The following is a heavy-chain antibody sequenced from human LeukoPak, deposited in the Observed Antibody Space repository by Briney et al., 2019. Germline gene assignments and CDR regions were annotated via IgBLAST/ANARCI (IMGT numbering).Heavy chain of an antibody. J-gene: IGHJ4*02. V-gene: IGHV4-59*08. CDR1: GASINNNF. CDR3: ARQRGYHYDSTTNRFSDF. Sequence: SETLSLTCTVSGASINNNFWTWIRQPPGKGLGWIGYIYSSGSANYNPSLKNRVIISGDTSKNQISLHLTSVTAADTAVYYCARQRGYHYDSTTNRFSDFWGQGTRVTVSS. D-gene: IGHD3-22*01. CDR2: IYSSGSA.